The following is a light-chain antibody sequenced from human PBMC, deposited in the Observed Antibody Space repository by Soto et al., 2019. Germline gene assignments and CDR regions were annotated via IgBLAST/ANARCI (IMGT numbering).Light chain of an antibody. V-gene: IGKV3-20*01. CDR2: AAS. CDR3: QQYGTSPRT. CDR1: QSVSSSY. Sequence: IVMTQFPATLSVFPGERATLSCRASQSVSSSYLAWYQQKPGQAPRLLIYAASSRATGIPDRFSGSGSGTDFTLTISRLEPEDFAVYYCQQYGTSPRTFGQGTKVDI. J-gene: IGKJ1*01.